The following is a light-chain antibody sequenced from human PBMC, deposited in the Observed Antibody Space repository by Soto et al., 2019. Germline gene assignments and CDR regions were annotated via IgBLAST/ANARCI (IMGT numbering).Light chain of an antibody. CDR3: LQHNSYTWT. CDR1: QSISNN. V-gene: IGKV1-17*03. CDR2: AAS. J-gene: IGKJ1*01. Sequence: DIQMTQSPSAVSASVGDRVTITCRASQSISNNLAWYQRKPGTVPKRLIYAASGVEGGVPSRFSGSGSGTEFTLTISSLQPDDFATYYCLQHNSYTWTFGEGTRVEIK.